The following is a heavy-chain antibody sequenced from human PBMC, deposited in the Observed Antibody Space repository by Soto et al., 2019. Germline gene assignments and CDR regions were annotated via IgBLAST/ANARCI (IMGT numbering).Heavy chain of an antibody. J-gene: IGHJ1*01. CDR2: MYYSGST. Sequence: NLSHRNTGSAGLTRPCYRSGCRLPPEKRLEWIGYMYYSGSTNYNPSLKSRVTISVDTPKNQFSLKLSSVTAADTAAYYCARDLVYFSYGVRCDVGYFAHWG. V-gene: IGHV4-59*01. CDR1: AGLTRPCY. CDR3: ARDLVYFSYGVRCDVGYFAH. D-gene: IGHD2-8*01.